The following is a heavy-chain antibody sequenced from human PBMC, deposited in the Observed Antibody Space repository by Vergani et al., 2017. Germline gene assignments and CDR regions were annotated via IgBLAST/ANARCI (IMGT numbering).Heavy chain of an antibody. CDR1: VYSISTGYY. Sequence: QVQLQESGPGLVKPSQTLSLTCAVSVYSISTGYYWGWIRQPPGKGLLWIGSIYHSGSTSYNPSLKSRVTISVDTSRNQFSLKLTSVTAADTAVYYCARHLNGASGSYRDFDSWGQGTLVTVSS. V-gene: IGHV4-38-2*01. J-gene: IGHJ4*02. D-gene: IGHD3-10*01. CDR3: ARHLNGASGSYRDFDS. CDR2: IYHSGST.